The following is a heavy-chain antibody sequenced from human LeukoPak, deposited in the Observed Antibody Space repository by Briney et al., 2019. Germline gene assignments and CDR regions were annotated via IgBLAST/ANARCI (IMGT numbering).Heavy chain of an antibody. J-gene: IGHJ5*02. CDR1: GGSFSGYY. D-gene: IGHD3-10*01. CDR2: INHSGST. Sequence: SETLSLTCAVYGGSFSGYYWSWIRQSPGKGLEWIGEINHSGSTNYNPSLKSRVTISVETSKNQFSLKLKSVTAADTAVYYCARGGYYGSGNDFRFDPWGQGTLVTVSS. V-gene: IGHV4-34*01. CDR3: ARGGYYGSGNDFRFDP.